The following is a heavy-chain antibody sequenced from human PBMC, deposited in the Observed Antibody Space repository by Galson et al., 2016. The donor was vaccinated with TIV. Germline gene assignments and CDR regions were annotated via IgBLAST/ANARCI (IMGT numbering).Heavy chain of an antibody. CDR1: GFIFSDYY. D-gene: IGHD1-26*01. CDR3: ARDWGGGVLGATGAFNI. V-gene: IGHV3-11*04. Sequence: SLRLSCAASGFIFSDYYMSWIRQAPGKGLEWVSYISSSGGTRYYGDSVKGRFTISRDNAKKSLYLQMNSLRAEDTAVYYCARDWGGGVLGATGAFNIWGQGTTVTVSS. J-gene: IGHJ3*02. CDR2: ISSSGGTR.